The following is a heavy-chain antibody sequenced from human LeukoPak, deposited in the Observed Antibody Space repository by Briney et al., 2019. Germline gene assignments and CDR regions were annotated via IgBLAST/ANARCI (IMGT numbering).Heavy chain of an antibody. V-gene: IGHV3-11*04. J-gene: IGHJ4*02. CDR3: ARVYYLYGSWYYFDY. D-gene: IGHD2/OR15-2a*01. Sequence: GGSLRLSCAASGFSVSNNYMNWVRQAPGKGLEWVSYISSSGSTIYYADSVKGRFTISRDNAKNTLYLQMNSLRAEDTAVYYCARVYYLYGSWYYFDYWGQGTLVTVSS. CDR1: GFSVSNNY. CDR2: ISSSGSTI.